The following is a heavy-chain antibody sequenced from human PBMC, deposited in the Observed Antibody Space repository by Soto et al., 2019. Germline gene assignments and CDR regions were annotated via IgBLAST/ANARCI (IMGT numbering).Heavy chain of an antibody. J-gene: IGHJ4*02. D-gene: IGHD6-19*01. V-gene: IGHV4-39*01. CDR1: GGSISSSSYY. CDR3: ARLYSSGWYLYYFDY. CDR2: IYYSGST. Sequence: KASETLSLTCTVSGGSISSSSYYWGWIRQPPGKGLEWIGSIYYSGSTYYNPSLKSRVTISVDTSKNQFSLKLSSVTAADTAVYYCARLYSSGWYLYYFDYWGQGTLVTVSS.